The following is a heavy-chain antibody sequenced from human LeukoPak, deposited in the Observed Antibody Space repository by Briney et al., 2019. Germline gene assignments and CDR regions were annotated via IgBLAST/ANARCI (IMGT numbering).Heavy chain of an antibody. CDR3: ARYGVGATHFDY. J-gene: IGHJ4*02. Sequence: PGGSLRLSCAASGFTFSSYSMNWVRQTPGKGLEWVSYISPTTNTIDYADSVKGRFTISRDNSKNTLYLQMNSLRTDDTAVYYCARYGVGATHFDYWGQGTLVTVSS. CDR1: GFTFSSYS. D-gene: IGHD1-26*01. CDR2: ISPTTNTI. V-gene: IGHV3-48*01.